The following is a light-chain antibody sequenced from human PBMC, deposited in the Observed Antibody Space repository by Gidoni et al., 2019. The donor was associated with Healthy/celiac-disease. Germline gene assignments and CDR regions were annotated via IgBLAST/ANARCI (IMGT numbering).Light chain of an antibody. CDR1: QSVSSN. J-gene: IGKJ4*01. CDR3: QQYNNWPPLT. Sequence: EIVMTQSPATLSVSPGKRATLSCRASQSVSSNLAWYQQKPGQAPRLLIYGASTRATGIPARFSGSGSGTEFTLTISSLQYEDFAVYYCQQYNNWPPLTFGGGTKVEIK. V-gene: IGKV3-15*01. CDR2: GAS.